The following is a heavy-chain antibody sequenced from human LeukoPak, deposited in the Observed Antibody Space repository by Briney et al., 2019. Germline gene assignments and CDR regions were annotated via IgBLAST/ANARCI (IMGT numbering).Heavy chain of an antibody. D-gene: IGHD5-24*01. V-gene: IGHV5-10-1*01. Sequence: GESLKISCKGSGYSFTTYWISWVRQMPGKGLEWMGRIDPSDSYTNYSPSFQGHVTISADKSISTAYLQWSSLKASDTAIYYCARHIEMATQFDRWGQGTLVTVSS. J-gene: IGHJ4*02. CDR3: ARHIEMATQFDR. CDR2: IDPSDSYT. CDR1: GYSFTTYW.